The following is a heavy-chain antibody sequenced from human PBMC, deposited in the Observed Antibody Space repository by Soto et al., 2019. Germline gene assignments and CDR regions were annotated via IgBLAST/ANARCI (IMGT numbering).Heavy chain of an antibody. CDR3: ARSSGWYFDI. CDR2: IKQDGSEK. Sequence: GSLRLSCAASGFTFSSYWISWVRQAPGKGLEWVANIKQDGSEKYYVDSVKGRFTISRDNAKNSLYLQMNSLRAEDTAVYYCARSSGWYFDIWGQGPMVTVSS. CDR1: GFTFSSYW. J-gene: IGHJ3*02. V-gene: IGHV3-7*02. D-gene: IGHD6-19*01.